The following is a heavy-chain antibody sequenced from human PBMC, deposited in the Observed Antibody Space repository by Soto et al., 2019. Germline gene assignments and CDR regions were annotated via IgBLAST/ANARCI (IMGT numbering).Heavy chain of an antibody. CDR3: AADPWVSYYYYGMDV. J-gene: IGHJ6*02. CDR2: IVVGSGNT. V-gene: IGHV1-58*01. Sequence: SVKVSCKASGFTFTSSAVQWVRQARGQRLEWIGWIVVGSGNTNYAQKFQERVTITRDMSTSTAYMELSSLRSEDTAVYYCAADPWVSYYYYGMDVWGQGTTVTVSS. CDR1: GFTFTSSA. D-gene: IGHD6-13*01.